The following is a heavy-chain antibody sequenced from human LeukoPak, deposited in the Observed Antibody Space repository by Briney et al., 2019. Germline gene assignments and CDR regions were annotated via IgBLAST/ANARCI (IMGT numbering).Heavy chain of an antibody. V-gene: IGHV1-69*04. CDR1: GGTFSSYA. D-gene: IGHD3-10*01. J-gene: IGHJ4*02. CDR2: IIPILGIA. Sequence: ASVKVSRKASGGTFSSYAISWVRQAPGQGLEWMGRIIPILGIANYAQKFQGRVTITADKSTSTAYMELSSLRSEDTAVYYCARVGYYGSGSYDFGYWGQGTLVTVSS. CDR3: ARVGYYGSGSYDFGY.